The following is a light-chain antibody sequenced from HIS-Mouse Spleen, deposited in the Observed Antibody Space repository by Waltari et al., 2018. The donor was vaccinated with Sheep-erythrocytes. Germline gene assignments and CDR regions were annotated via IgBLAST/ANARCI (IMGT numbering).Light chain of an antibody. CDR2: KDS. J-gene: IGLJ2*01. V-gene: IGLV3-1*01. CDR1: NLGDKS. CDR3: QAWDSSTAVV. Sequence: SYELTQPPSVSVSPGHTASITCPVDNLGDKSSCWEQQKPGRSPVLVIYKDSKRPSGIPERFSGSNAGNTATLTISGTQAMDEADYYCQAWDSSTAVVFGGGTKLTVL.